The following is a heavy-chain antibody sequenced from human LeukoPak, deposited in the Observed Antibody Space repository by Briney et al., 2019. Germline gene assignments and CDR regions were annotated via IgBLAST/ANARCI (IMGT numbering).Heavy chain of an antibody. Sequence: GGSLRLSCAASGFTFSSYAMSWVRQTPGKGLEWVSAISGSGGSTYYADSVKGRFTISRDNSKNTLYLQMNSLRAEDTAVYYCAKDRQQLVVGWFDPWGQGTLVTVSS. CDR1: GFTFSSYA. CDR3: AKDRQQLVVGWFDP. V-gene: IGHV3-23*01. CDR2: ISGSGGST. D-gene: IGHD6-13*01. J-gene: IGHJ5*02.